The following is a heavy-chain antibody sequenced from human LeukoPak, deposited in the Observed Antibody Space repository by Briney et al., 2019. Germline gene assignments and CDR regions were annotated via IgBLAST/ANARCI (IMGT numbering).Heavy chain of an antibody. CDR3: ARSNRGVIQLPDY. Sequence: GGSLRLSRAASGFTFSDYYMSWIRQAPGKGLEWVSYISSTSSYTNYADSVKGRFTISRDNAKNSLYLQMNSLRAEDTAVYYCARSNRGVIQLPDYWGQGTLVTVSS. D-gene: IGHD5-18*01. CDR2: ISSTSSYT. V-gene: IGHV3-11*03. J-gene: IGHJ4*02. CDR1: GFTFSDYY.